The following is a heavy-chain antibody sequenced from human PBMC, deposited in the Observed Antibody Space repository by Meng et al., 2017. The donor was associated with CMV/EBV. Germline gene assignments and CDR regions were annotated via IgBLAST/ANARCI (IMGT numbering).Heavy chain of an antibody. D-gene: IGHD4-23*01. V-gene: IGHV4-4*07. CDR3: ARVLRWNGVIDY. Sequence: VQLQESGPGQVEPSVTLSLTCTVSCCSISSYDWSWIRQPAGKGLEWIGRIYTSGSTNYNPSLKSRVTMSVDTSKNQFSLKLSSVTAADTAVYYCARVLRWNGVIDYWGQGTLVTVSS. CDR2: IYTSGST. J-gene: IGHJ4*02. CDR1: CCSISSYD.